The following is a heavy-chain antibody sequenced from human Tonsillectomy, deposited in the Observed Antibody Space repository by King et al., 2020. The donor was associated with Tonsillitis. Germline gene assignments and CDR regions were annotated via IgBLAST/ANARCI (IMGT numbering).Heavy chain of an antibody. CDR3: ASNSIDAGDTNFDY. Sequence: VQLVQSGGGVVQPGQSLRLSCAASGFAFSSFSMHWVRQAPGKGLEWVAVISRDGSSEYYADSVKGRFTISRDNSKNTLYLQMNTLTSADAAVYYCASNSIDAGDTNFDYWGQGTLVTVSS. J-gene: IGHJ4*02. CDR2: ISRDGSSE. CDR1: GFAFSSFS. D-gene: IGHD2/OR15-2a*01. V-gene: IGHV3-30*04.